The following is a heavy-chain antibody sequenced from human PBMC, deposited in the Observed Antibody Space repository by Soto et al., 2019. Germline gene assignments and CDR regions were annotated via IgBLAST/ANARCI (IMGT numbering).Heavy chain of an antibody. CDR1: GFTVSSNY. Sequence: PGGSLRLSCAASGFTVSSNYMSWVRQAPGKGLEWVSVIYSGGSTYYADSVKGRFTISRHNSKNTLYLQMNSLRAEDTAVYYCARAREKAVAGSFVFDIWGQGTMVTVSS. J-gene: IGHJ3*02. V-gene: IGHV3-53*04. CDR2: IYSGGST. CDR3: ARAREKAVAGSFVFDI. D-gene: IGHD6-19*01.